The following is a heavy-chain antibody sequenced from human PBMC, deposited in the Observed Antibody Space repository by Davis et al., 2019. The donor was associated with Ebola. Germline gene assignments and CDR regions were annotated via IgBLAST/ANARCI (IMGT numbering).Heavy chain of an antibody. CDR3: AKDRARHYYYGMDV. CDR2: ISSSSYI. J-gene: IGHJ6*02. V-gene: IGHV3-21*04. CDR1: GFTFSSYS. Sequence: GESLKISCAASGFTFSSYSMNWVRQAPGKGLEWVSSISSSSYIYYADSVKGRFTISRDNAKNSLYLQMNSLRAEDTALYYCAKDRARHYYYGMDVWGQGTTVTVSS.